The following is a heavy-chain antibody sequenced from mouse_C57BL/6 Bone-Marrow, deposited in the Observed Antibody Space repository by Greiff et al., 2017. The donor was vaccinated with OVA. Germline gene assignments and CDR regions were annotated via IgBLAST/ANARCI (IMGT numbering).Heavy chain of an antibody. Sequence: VQLQQSGAELARPGASVKLSCKASGYTFTSYGISWVKQRTGQGLEWIGEIYPRSGNTYYNEKFKGKATLTADKSSSTAYMELRSRTLEDAAVYVYSRHMLRWRGFDYWGQGTLVTVSA. CDR3: SRHMLRWRGFDY. CDR1: GYTFTSYG. CDR2: IYPRSGNT. J-gene: IGHJ3*01. V-gene: IGHV1-81*01. D-gene: IGHD1-1*02.